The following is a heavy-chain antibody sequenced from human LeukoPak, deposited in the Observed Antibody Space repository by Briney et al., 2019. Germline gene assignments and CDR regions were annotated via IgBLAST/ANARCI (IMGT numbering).Heavy chain of an antibody. J-gene: IGHJ4*02. CDR2: INNDGSDT. CDR1: GFKFSNHW. CDR3: ARNNWGIDD. Sequence: PGGSLRLSXAASGFKFSNHWMHWVRQSPGKGLVWVARINNDGSDTSHADSVEGRFTISRDNAENTLYLQMNSLRVEDTAMYFCARNNWGIDDWGQGTLVTVSS. D-gene: IGHD7-27*01. V-gene: IGHV3-74*01.